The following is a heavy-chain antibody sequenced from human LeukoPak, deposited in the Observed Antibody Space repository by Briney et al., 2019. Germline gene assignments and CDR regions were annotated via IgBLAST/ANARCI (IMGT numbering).Heavy chain of an antibody. CDR2: IYSGGST. J-gene: IGHJ6*02. CDR1: GFTLVTYS. D-gene: IGHD6-13*01. CDR3: ARVGAAAGTGVYYYYGMDV. Sequence: GGSLRLSCAASGFTLVTYSMNWVRQAPGKGLEWVSVIYSGGSTYYADSVKGRFTISRDNSKNTLYLQMNSLRAEDTAVYYCARVGAAAGTGVYYYYGMDVWGQGTTVTVSS. V-gene: IGHV3-66*01.